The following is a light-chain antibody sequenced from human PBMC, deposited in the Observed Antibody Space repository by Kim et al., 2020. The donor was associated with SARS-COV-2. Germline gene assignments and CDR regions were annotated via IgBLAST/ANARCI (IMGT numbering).Light chain of an antibody. Sequence: DTQMTQSPSSLSASVGDRVTITCRASQRISNFLNWYQQKPGRAPNLLIYAASSLQSGVPSRFSGSGSGTDFTLTISSLQPEDFATYYCQQYYNTQLTFGGGTKVDIK. J-gene: IGKJ4*01. CDR2: AAS. CDR3: QQYYNTQLT. CDR1: QRISNF. V-gene: IGKV1-39*01.